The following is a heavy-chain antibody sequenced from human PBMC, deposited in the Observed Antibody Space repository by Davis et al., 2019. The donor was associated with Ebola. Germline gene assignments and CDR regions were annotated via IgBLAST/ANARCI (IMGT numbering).Heavy chain of an antibody. CDR3: ARAPTWSQINYYCFDY. CDR2: ITAHNGKT. D-gene: IGHD3-10*01. CDR1: GYTFTSYS. Sequence: ASVKVSCKAFGYTFTSYSISWVRQAPGQGLEWMGWITAHNGKTNYAQKVQGRVTMTTDTSTSTAYLDLRSLKSDDTAVYYCARAPTWSQINYYCFDYWGQGTLVTVSS. V-gene: IGHV1-18*04. J-gene: IGHJ4*02.